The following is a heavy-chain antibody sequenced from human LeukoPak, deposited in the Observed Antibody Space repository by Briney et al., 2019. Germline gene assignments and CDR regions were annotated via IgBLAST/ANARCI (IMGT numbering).Heavy chain of an antibody. CDR1: GFSFSTYW. CDR2: INEDGTTI. V-gene: IGHV3-74*01. Sequence: GGSLRLSSAASGFSFSTYWMHWVRQVPGRGLVWVSRINEDGTTITYADSVKGRFTISRDDAKNTLYLQMNSLRADDTAIYYCVRDFSGAVDSWGQGTLVTVSS. J-gene: IGHJ4*02. D-gene: IGHD1-26*01. CDR3: VRDFSGAVDS.